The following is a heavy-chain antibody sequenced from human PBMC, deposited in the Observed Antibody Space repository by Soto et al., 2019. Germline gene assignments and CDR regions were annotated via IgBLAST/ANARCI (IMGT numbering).Heavy chain of an antibody. D-gene: IGHD3-3*01. CDR1: GFTFSSYA. CDR2: ISGSGGST. J-gene: IGHJ5*02. V-gene: IGHV3-23*01. CDR3: AKDMDFGVVHNWFDP. Sequence: VGSLRLSCAASGFTFSSYAMSWVRQAPGKGLEWVSAISGSGGSTYYADSVKGRFTISRDNSKNTLYLQMNSLRAEDTAVYYCAKDMDFGVVHNWFDPWGQGTLVTVSS.